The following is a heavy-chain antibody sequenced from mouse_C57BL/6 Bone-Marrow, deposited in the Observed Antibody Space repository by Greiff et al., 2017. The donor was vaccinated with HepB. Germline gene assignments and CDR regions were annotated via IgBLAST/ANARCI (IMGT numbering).Heavy chain of an antibody. J-gene: IGHJ1*03. V-gene: IGHV5-4*03. CDR1: GFTFSSYA. D-gene: IGHD1-1*01. CDR3: ARSITTVVAHWYFDV. CDR2: ISDGGSYT. Sequence: VKLVESGGGLVKPGGSLKLSCAASGFTFSSYAMSWVRQTPEKRLEWVATISDGGSYTYYPDNVKGRFTISRDNAKNNLYLQMSHLKSEDTAMYYCARSITTVVAHWYFDVWGTGTTVTVSS.